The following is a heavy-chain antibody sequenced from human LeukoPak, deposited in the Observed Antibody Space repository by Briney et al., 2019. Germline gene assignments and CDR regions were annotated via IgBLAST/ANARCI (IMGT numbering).Heavy chain of an antibody. J-gene: IGHJ4*02. CDR2: INPNSGGT. Sequence: ASVKVSCKASGYTFTGYYMHWVRQAPGEGLEWMGWINPNSGGTNYAQKFQGRVTMTRDTSISTAYMELSRLRSDDTAVYYCARVASDWSYYFDYWGQGTLVTVSS. D-gene: IGHD2-21*01. CDR3: ARVASDWSYYFDY. V-gene: IGHV1-2*02. CDR1: GYTFTGYY.